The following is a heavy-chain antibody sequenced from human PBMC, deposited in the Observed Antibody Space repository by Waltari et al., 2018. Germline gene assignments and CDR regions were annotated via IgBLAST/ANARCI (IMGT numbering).Heavy chain of an antibody. CDR2: MGPNSGKS. Sequence: QVQLVQSGAEVKRPGASVKVSCKASGYTFSTYDISWVRQAPGQGLEWMGWMGPNSGKSGYAQRFQSRVTLTRNSSISTAYMELSSLRSDDTAVYYCARRRGSYLANWFDTWGQGTLVTVSS. J-gene: IGHJ5*02. D-gene: IGHD1-26*01. V-gene: IGHV1-8*01. CDR3: ARRRGSYLANWFDT. CDR1: GYTFSTYD.